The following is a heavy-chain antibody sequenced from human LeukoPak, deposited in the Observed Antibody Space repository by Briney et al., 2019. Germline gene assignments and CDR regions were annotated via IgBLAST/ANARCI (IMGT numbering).Heavy chain of an antibody. CDR2: INTNTGNP. J-gene: IGHJ6*02. CDR1: GYTFTSYA. V-gene: IGHV7-4-1*02. CDR3: ARGEIQYQLPNSPEMDV. D-gene: IGHD2-2*01. Sequence: ASVKVSCKASGYTFTSYAMNWVRQAPGQGLERMGWINTNTGNPTYAQGFTGRFVFSLDTSVSTAYLQISSLKAEDTAVYYCARGEIQYQLPNSPEMDVWGQGTTVTVSS.